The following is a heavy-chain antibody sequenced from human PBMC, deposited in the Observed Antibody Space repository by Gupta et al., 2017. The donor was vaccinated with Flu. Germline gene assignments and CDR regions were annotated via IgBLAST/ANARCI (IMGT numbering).Heavy chain of an antibody. J-gene: IGHJ6*02. CDR2: ISPYNGNK. D-gene: IGHD6-25*01. Sequence: WVRQVPGQGLEWMAWISPYNGNKQYAQRFQDRVILTTDTTTNSAHMELTSLRSDDTAVYFCARPTAAVLDVWGQGTTVTVSS. CDR3: ARPTAAVLDV. V-gene: IGHV1-18*01.